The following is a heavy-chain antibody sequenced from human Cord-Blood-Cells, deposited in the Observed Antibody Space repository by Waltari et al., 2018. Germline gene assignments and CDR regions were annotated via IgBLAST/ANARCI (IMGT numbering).Heavy chain of an antibody. V-gene: IGHV3-30-3*01. J-gene: IGHJ3*02. CDR2: ISYDGSNK. CDR1: GVPFSSYA. CDR3: ATNAFDI. Sequence: QVQLVESGGGVVQPGRSLSLSCAASGVPFSSYAMHWVRQAPGKGLEWVAVISYDGSNKYYADSVKGRFTISRDNSKNTLYLQMNSLRAEDTAVYYCATNAFDIWGQGTMVTVSS.